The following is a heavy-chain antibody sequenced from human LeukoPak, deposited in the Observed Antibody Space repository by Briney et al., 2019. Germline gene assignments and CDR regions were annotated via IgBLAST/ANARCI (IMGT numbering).Heavy chain of an antibody. CDR3: ARGYAYFDY. D-gene: IGHD2-2*01. CDR1: GYTFTDSY. CDR2: INPNSGGT. Sequence: ASVKVSCKASGYTFTDSYMHWVRQAPGQGLEWMGWINPNSGGTNYAQKFQGRVTMTGDTSSNTAYMELSRLTSDDTAVYYCARGYAYFDYWGQGSLVTVSS. V-gene: IGHV1-2*02. J-gene: IGHJ4*02.